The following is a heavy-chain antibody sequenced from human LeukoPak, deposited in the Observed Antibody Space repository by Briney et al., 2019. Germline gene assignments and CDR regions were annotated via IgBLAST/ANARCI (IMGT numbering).Heavy chain of an antibody. V-gene: IGHV3-23*01. J-gene: IGHJ4*02. CDR2: ISGSGGST. CDR1: GFTFSSYA. Sequence: GGSLRLSCAASGFTFSSYAMGWVRQAPGKGLEWVSAISGSGGSTYYADPVKGRFTISRDNSKNTLYLQMNSLRAEDTAVYYCAKSLLWFGELSNYWGQGTLVTVSS. CDR3: AKSLLWFGELSNY. D-gene: IGHD3-10*01.